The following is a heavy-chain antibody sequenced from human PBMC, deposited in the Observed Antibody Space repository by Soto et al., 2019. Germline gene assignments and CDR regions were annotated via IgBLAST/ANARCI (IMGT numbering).Heavy chain of an antibody. Sequence: GASVKVSCKSSGYTFTSYGISWVRQAPGQGLEWMGWISAYNGNTNYAQKLQGRVTMTTDTSTSTAYMELRSLRSDDTAVYYCARTTGYIYDLGWFDPWGQGTLVTVSS. D-gene: IGHD3-3*01. J-gene: IGHJ5*02. CDR1: GYTFTSYG. V-gene: IGHV1-18*01. CDR3: ARTTGYIYDLGWFDP. CDR2: ISAYNGNT.